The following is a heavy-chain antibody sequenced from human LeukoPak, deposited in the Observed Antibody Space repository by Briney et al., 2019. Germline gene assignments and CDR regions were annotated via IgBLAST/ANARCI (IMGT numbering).Heavy chain of an antibody. D-gene: IGHD2-15*01. CDR1: GYTFTSYD. CDR2: MNPNSGNT. V-gene: IGHV1-8*01. J-gene: IGHJ4*02. CDR3: ARGVVSGYCSGGTCYHIDY. Sequence: AAPVKVSCKASGYTFTSYDINWVRQATGQGLEWMGWMNPNSGNTGYAQKFQGRVTMTRNTSISTAYMELSSLRSEDTAVYYCARGVVSGYCSGGTCYHIDYWGQGTLVTVSS.